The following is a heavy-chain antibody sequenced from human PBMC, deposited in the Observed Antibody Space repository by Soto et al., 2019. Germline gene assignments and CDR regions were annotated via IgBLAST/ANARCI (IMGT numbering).Heavy chain of an antibody. CDR3: ARGRTDF. J-gene: IGHJ4*02. V-gene: IGHV3-48*01. CDR1: GFTFSSYS. CDR2: ISSSSSTI. Sequence: GGSLRLSCAASGFTFSSYSMNWVRQAPGEGLEWVSYISSSSSTIYYADSVKGRFTISRDNAKNSLYLQMNSLRAEDTAVYYCARGRTDFWGQGTLVTVSS. D-gene: IGHD3-3*01.